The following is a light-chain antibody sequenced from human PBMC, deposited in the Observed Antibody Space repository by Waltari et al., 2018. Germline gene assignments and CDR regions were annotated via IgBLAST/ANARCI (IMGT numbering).Light chain of an antibody. Sequence: QSVLTQPPAVAGAPGQRVTISCTGSSSNIGAGYDVHWYQQLPGTAPKLLIYGNSNRPSGVTDRFSRSKSGTSASLAITGLQAEDEADYYCQSYDSSLSTYVFGTGPQVTVL. V-gene: IGLV1-40*01. CDR2: GNS. J-gene: IGLJ1*01. CDR3: QSYDSSLSTYV. CDR1: SSNIGAGYD.